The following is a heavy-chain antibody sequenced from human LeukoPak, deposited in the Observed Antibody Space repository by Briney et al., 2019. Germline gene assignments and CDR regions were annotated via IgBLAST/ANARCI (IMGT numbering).Heavy chain of an antibody. CDR1: GYTFTSYA. V-gene: IGHV1-3*01. CDR3: ASERITMMHY. Sequence: ASVKVSCKASGYTFTSYAMHWVRQAPGQRLEWMGWINAGNGNTKYSQKFQGRVTITRDTSASTAYRELSSLRSEDTAVYYCASERITMMHYWGQGTLVTVSS. D-gene: IGHD3-22*01. J-gene: IGHJ4*02. CDR2: INAGNGNT.